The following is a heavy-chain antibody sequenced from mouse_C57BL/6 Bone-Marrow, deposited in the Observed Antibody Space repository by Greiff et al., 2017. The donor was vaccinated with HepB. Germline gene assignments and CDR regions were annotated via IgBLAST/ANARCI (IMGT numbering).Heavy chain of an antibody. CDR2: IYPRSGNT. CDR1: GYTFTSYG. J-gene: IGHJ3*01. D-gene: IGHD1-1*01. Sequence: VQLQQSGAELARPGASVKLSCKASGYTFTSYGISWVKQRTGQGLEWIGEIYPRSGNTYYNEKFKGKATLTADKSSSTAYMELRSLTSEDSAVYFCASTTGLAGTPAWFAYWGQGTLVTVSA. V-gene: IGHV1-81*01. CDR3: ASTTGLAGTPAWFAY.